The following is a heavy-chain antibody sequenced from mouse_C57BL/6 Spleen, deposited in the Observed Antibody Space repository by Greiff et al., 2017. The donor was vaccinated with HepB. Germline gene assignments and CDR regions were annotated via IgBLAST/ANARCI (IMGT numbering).Heavy chain of an antibody. CDR2: IRLKSDNDAT. V-gene: IGHV6-3*01. CDR3: TFPYSLDY. Sequence: EVKLMESGGGLVQPGGSMKLSCVASGFTFSNYWMNWVRQSPEKGLEWVAQIRLKSDNDATHYAESVKGRFTISRDDSKSSVYLQMNNLRAEDTGIYYCTFPYSLDYWGQGTTLTVSS. D-gene: IGHD2-12*01. CDR1: GFTFSNYW. J-gene: IGHJ2*01.